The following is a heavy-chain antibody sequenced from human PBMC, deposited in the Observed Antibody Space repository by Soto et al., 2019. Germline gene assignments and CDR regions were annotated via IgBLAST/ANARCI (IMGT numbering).Heavy chain of an antibody. J-gene: IGHJ6*02. Sequence: QVPLVQSGAEVKKPGSSVKVSCTASGGTFGSYTVTWVRQAPGQGLEWMGEIIPMFVTASYAQKFQGRVTLTADKSTTTAHMELSSLSSDDTAVYFCARQRAMPPHFYSGMDVWGQGTTVTVSS. CDR3: ARQRAMPPHFYSGMDV. CDR2: IIPMFVTA. D-gene: IGHD2-2*01. CDR1: GGTFGSYT. V-gene: IGHV1-69*06.